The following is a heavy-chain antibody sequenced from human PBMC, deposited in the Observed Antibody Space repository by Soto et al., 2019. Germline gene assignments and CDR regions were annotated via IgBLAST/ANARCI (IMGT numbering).Heavy chain of an antibody. CDR3: ARPLSSAAGTLGDY. J-gene: IGHJ4*02. Sequence: EVPLVESGGGLVKPGGSLRLSCAASGFTFSSYSMNWVRQAPGKGLEWVSSISSSSSYIYYADSVKGRFTISRDNAKNSLYLQMNSLRAEDTAVYYCARPLSSAAGTLGDYWGQGTLVTVSS. D-gene: IGHD6-13*01. CDR1: GFTFSSYS. V-gene: IGHV3-21*01. CDR2: ISSSSSYI.